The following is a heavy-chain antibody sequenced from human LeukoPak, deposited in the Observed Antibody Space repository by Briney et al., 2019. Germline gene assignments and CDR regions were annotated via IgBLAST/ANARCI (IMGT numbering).Heavy chain of an antibody. CDR2: ITGDYAT. D-gene: IGHD3-22*01. V-gene: IGHV3-23*01. CDR3: AKGAASGLVDWFDP. CDR1: GFTFSSYA. Sequence: GGSLRLSCAASGFTFSSYAMSWVRQAPGKGLEWVSSITGDYATYSADPAKGRFTTSRDNSKNIVYLQTDSLRDDDTAVYYCAKGAASGLVDWFDPWGQGTLVTVSS. J-gene: IGHJ5*02.